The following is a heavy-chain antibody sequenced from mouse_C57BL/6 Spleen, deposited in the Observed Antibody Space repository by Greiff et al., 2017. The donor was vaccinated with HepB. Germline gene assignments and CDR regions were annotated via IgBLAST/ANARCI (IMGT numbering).Heavy chain of an antibody. CDR1: GFSLTSYG. D-gene: IGHD2-1*01. J-gene: IGHJ4*01. Sequence: QVQLQQSGPGLVAPSQSLSITCTVSGFSLTSYGVHWVRQPPGKGLEWLVVIWSDGSTTYNSALKSRLSISKDNSKSQVFLKMNSLQTDDTAMYYCARGNYYGNYYYAMDYWGQGTSVTVSS. V-gene: IGHV2-6*03. CDR2: IWSDGST. CDR3: ARGNYYGNYYYAMDY.